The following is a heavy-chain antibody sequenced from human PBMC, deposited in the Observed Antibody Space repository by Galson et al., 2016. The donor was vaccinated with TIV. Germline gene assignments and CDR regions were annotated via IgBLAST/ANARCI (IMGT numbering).Heavy chain of an antibody. V-gene: IGHV1-18*01. CDR1: GYKFTTYP. D-gene: IGHD3-22*01. CDR2: INPYNSDR. Sequence: SCKASGYKFTTYPISWLRQAPGQGPVWMGWINPYNSDRRIIQKFAGRVTITADESTTTAYLELSSLRSDDTAVYFCARPHTYYYEDFSGRILPHFFGFWGQGTLVTVSS. J-gene: IGHJ4*02. CDR3: ARPHTYYYEDFSGRILPHFFGF.